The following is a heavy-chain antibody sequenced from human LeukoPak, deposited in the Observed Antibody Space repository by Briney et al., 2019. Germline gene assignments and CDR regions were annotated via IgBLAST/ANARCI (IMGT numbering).Heavy chain of an antibody. CDR3: ARAGHYCLDY. D-gene: IGHD3-10*01. CDR1: GDPISNDHW. J-gene: IGHJ4*02. Sequence: PSGTLSLTCAVSGDPISNDHWWSWVRQSPGKGLEWIGEIHQSESTNYNPPFESRLTISVDKSKNQFSLKLRSVTAADTAVYYCARAGHYCLDYLGQGTLVTVSS. CDR2: IHQSEST. V-gene: IGHV4-4*02.